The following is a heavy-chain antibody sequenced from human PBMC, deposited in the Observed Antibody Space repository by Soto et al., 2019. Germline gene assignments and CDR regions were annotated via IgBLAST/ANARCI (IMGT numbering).Heavy chain of an antibody. V-gene: IGHV4-31*03. Sequence: PSETLSLTCTVSGGSIISGGYYWSWIRQHPGKGLEWIGYIYYSGSTYYNPSLKSRVTISVDTSKNQFSLKLSSVTAADTAVYYCARDPTTQYSREGVGYYGMDVWGQGTTVTVSS. D-gene: IGHD4-4*01. CDR3: ARDPTTQYSREGVGYYGMDV. J-gene: IGHJ6*02. CDR2: IYYSGST. CDR1: GGSIISGGYY.